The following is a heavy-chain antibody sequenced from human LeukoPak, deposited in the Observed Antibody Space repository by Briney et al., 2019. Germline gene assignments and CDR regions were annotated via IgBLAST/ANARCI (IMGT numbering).Heavy chain of an antibody. D-gene: IGHD2-2*03. CDR1: GFTFSSYS. Sequence: GGSLRLSCAASGFTFSSYSMNWVRQAPGKGLEWVSSISSSSSYIYYADSVKGRFTISRDNAKNSLYLQMNSLRAEDTAVYYCARESGYCSSTSCSSDAFDIWGQGTMVTVSS. CDR2: ISSSSSYI. J-gene: IGHJ3*02. CDR3: ARESGYCSSTSCSSDAFDI. V-gene: IGHV3-21*01.